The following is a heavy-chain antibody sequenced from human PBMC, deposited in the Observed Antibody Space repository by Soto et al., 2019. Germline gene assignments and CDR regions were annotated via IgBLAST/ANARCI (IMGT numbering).Heavy chain of an antibody. D-gene: IGHD3-22*01. CDR2: IAGNAGT. Sequence: WGSLRLSGAAAGFTFSSYATSWCRQAPGQGLESVSTIAGNAGTSYAHFVRGRFTISRDNTKNTLYLQMNSLRADDTAVYYCAKDAPGSGWLSDYWGQGTLVTVSS. CDR3: AKDAPGSGWLSDY. CDR1: GFTFSSYA. J-gene: IGHJ4*02. V-gene: IGHV3-23*01.